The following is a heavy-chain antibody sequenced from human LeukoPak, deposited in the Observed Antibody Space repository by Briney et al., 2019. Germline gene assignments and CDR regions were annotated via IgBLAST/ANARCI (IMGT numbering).Heavy chain of an antibody. V-gene: IGHV3-33*01. Sequence: GGSLRLSCAASGFTFSSYGMHWVRQAPGKGLEWVAVIWYDGSNKYYADSVKGRFTISRDNSKNTLYLQMNSLRAEDTAVYYCARDARKETATSFDYWGQGTLVTVSS. CDR3: ARDARKETATSFDY. CDR2: IWYDGSNK. CDR1: GFTFSSYG. J-gene: IGHJ4*02. D-gene: IGHD5-24*01.